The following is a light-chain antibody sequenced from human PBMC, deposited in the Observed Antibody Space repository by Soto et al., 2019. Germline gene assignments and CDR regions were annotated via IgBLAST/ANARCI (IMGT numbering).Light chain of an antibody. J-gene: IGKJ1*01. CDR3: QQSYSTLWT. CDR2: AAS. Sequence: DIQMTQSPSSLSASVGDRVTITCRASQSISSYLNWYQQKPGKAPKLLIYAASSLQSGVPSRFSGSGSRTDFTLTISRLQPEDFATYYCQQSYSTLWTFGQGTKVEIK. CDR1: QSISSY. V-gene: IGKV1-39*01.